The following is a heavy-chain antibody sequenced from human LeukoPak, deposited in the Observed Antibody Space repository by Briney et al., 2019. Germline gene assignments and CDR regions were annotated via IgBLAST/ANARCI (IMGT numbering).Heavy chain of an antibody. D-gene: IGHD5-18*01. Sequence: GGSLRLSCAASGFTFSSYAVHWVRQAPGKGLEWVAVISYDGSNKYYADSVKGRFTISRDNSKNTLYLQMNSLRAEDTAVYYCASDSGYSYDSGTLDYWGQGTLVTVSS. J-gene: IGHJ4*02. CDR1: GFTFSSYA. CDR3: ASDSGYSYDSGTLDY. CDR2: ISYDGSNK. V-gene: IGHV3-30-3*01.